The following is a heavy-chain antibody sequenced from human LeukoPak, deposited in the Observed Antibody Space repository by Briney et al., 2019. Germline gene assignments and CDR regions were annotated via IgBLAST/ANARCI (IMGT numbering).Heavy chain of an antibody. V-gene: IGHV4-4*07. D-gene: IGHD4-17*01. Sequence: SETLSLTCTVSGGSISNYYWSWIRQPAGKGLEWIGRIYTSGSTNYNPSLKSRVTISLDTSKNQFSLKLSSVTAADTAVYYCANSIDFDYGDYYFDYWGQGALVTISS. CDR2: IYTSGST. CDR1: GGSISNYY. CDR3: ANSIDFDYGDYYFDY. J-gene: IGHJ4*02.